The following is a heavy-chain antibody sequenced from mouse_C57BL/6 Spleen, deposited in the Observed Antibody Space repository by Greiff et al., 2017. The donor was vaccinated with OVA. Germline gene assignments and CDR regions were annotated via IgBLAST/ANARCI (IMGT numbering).Heavy chain of an antibody. J-gene: IGHJ4*01. CDR2: ISSGGSYT. CDR3: ARKDYAMDY. V-gene: IGHV5-6*01. CDR1: GFTFSSYG. Sequence: EVHLVESGGDLVKPGGSLKLSCAASGFTFSSYGMSWVRQTPDKRLEWVATISSGGSYTYYPDSVKGRFSISRYNAKNTLYLQMSSLKSEDTAMYYCARKDYAMDYWGQGTSVTVSS.